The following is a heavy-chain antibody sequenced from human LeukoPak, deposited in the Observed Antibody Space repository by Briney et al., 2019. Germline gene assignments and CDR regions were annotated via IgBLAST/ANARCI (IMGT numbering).Heavy chain of an antibody. CDR3: TREGVYSPDGSSYHRDAFDI. V-gene: IGHV1-69*04. CDR1: GGSFNSYV. J-gene: IGHJ3*02. CDR2: IIPILNVA. Sequence: GASVKVSCKASGGSFNSYVITWVRQAPGQGLEWMGRIIPILNVANFAQKFQGRVTITADKSTNTAHMELSSLRSEDTAVYYCTREGVYSPDGSSYHRDAFDIWGQGTVVTVSS. D-gene: IGHD3-22*01.